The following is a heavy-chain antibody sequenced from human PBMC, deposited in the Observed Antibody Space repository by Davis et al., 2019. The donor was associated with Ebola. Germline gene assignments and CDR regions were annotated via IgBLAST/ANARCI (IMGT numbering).Heavy chain of an antibody. D-gene: IGHD1-1*01. CDR2: ISAHNGNI. J-gene: IGHJ4*02. CDR3: ARAQFPTTSDH. CDR1: GYTFTSYG. Sequence: AASVKVSCKASGYTFTSYGISWVRQAPGQGLEWIGWISAHNGNINYARKLQGRVTMTTDTSTSTAYMEVGSLKSDDTAVYYCARAQFPTTSDHWGQGTLVTVSS. V-gene: IGHV1-18*04.